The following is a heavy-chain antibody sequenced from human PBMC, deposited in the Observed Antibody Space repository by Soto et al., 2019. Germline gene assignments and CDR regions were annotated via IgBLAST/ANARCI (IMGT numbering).Heavy chain of an antibody. J-gene: IGHJ4*02. CDR2: IRARGGSL. CDR1: GFSFSSYA. CDR3: AEGSFAYSARVDN. Sequence: EVQLLESGGGLAQPGGSLRLSCAASGFSFSSYAMVWVRQAPGKGMEWGSGIRARGGSLYFADPGNGRCSISRDNSKNVWILEMNSLRHEDTATYFCAEGSFAYSARVDNWGQGTLVVVSS. D-gene: IGHD5-12*01. V-gene: IGHV3-23*01.